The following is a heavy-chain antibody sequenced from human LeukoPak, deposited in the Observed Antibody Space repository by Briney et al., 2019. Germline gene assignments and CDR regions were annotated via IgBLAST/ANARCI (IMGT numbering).Heavy chain of an antibody. D-gene: IGHD7-27*01. CDR2: AYYRSTWLN. V-gene: IGHV6-1*01. CDR3: ARDRLGMGF. Sequence: SQTLSLICAISGDTVSSNTAAYNLVRLSPSRGLEWLGRAYYRSTWLNDHAPSVRGRITVSPDTSKNQFSLQLNSVTPEDTAVYYCARDRLGMGFWGQGTPVIVSS. J-gene: IGHJ4*02. CDR1: GDTVSSNTAA.